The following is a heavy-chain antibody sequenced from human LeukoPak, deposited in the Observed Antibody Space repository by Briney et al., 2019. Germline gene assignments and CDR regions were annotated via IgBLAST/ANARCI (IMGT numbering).Heavy chain of an antibody. CDR2: ISSSSSTI. V-gene: IGHV3-48*01. Sequence: PGGSLRLSCVASGFTFSSYEMNWVRQAPGKGLEWVSYISSSSSTIYYADSVKGRFTISRDNAKNSLYLQMNSLRAEDTAVYYCARRAWGTLDYWGQGTLVTVSS. CDR1: GFTFSSYE. CDR3: ARRAWGTLDY. J-gene: IGHJ4*02. D-gene: IGHD1-1*01.